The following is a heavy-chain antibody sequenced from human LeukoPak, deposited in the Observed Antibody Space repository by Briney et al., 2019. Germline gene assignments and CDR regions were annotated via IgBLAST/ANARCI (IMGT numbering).Heavy chain of an antibody. D-gene: IGHD6-13*01. CDR2: MNPNSGNT. CDR3: ARRVARVRAAAGIDY. V-gene: IGHV1-8*02. Sequence: ASVKVSCKASGYTFTGYYMHWVRQAPGQGLEWMGRMNPNSGNTGYAQKFQGRVTMTRNTSISTAYMELSSLRSEDTAVYYCARRVARVRAAAGIDYWGQGTLVTVSS. CDR1: GYTFTGYY. J-gene: IGHJ4*02.